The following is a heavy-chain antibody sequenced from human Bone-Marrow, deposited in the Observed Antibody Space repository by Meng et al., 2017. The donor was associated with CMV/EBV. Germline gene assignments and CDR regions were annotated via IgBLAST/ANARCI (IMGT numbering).Heavy chain of an antibody. CDR3: ARRTVLVPAATPPYYYYGMDV. CDR1: GGSISSYY. Sequence: GSLRLSCTVSGGSISSYYWSWIRQPPGKGLEWIGYIYYSGSTNYNPSLKSRVTISVDTSKNKFSLKLSSVTAADTAVYYCARRTVLVPAATPPYYYYGMDVWGQGTTVTVSS. V-gene: IGHV4-59*12. J-gene: IGHJ6*02. CDR2: IYYSGST. D-gene: IGHD2-2*01.